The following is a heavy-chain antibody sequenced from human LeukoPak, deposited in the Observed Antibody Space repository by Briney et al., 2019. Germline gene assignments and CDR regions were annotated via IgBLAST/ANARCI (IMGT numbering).Heavy chain of an antibody. CDR1: GFTFSNNW. CDR2: IKEDGSEK. J-gene: IGHJ4*02. Sequence: GGSLRLSCVASGFTFSNNWMTWVRQAPGKGLEWVANIKEDGSEKYYVDSVKGRFTISRDNAKNSLYLQMNSLRAEDTAVYYCARARIQLWSTDYWGQGTLVTVSS. V-gene: IGHV3-7*01. D-gene: IGHD5-18*01. CDR3: ARARIQLWSTDY.